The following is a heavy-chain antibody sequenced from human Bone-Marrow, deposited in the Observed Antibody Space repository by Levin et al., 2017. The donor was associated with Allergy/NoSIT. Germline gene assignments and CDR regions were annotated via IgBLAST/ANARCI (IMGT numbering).Heavy chain of an antibody. CDR1: GGSIRSGGYY. D-gene: IGHD3-3*01. J-gene: IGHJ4*02. V-gene: IGHV4-31*03. Sequence: SPTLSLTCPVSGGSIRSGGYYWSWIRQHPGKGLEWIGYIYYSGSTYYNPSLKSRVTISVDTSKNQFSLKLSSVTAADTAVYYCARSWSGPRGDFDYWGQGTLVTVSS. CDR3: ARSWSGPRGDFDY. CDR2: IYYSGST.